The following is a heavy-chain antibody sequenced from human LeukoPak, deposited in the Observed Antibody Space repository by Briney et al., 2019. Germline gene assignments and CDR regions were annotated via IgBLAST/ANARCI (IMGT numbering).Heavy chain of an antibody. D-gene: IGHD6-19*01. J-gene: IGHJ4*02. CDR3: AKDGSGWYYWLDN. V-gene: IGHV3-21*01. Sequence: GGSLRLSCAASGFTFSSYSMSWVRQAPGKGLEWVSSISSSSSYIYYADSVKGRFTISRDNAKNSLYLQMNSLRAEDTAVYYCAKDGSGWYYWLDNWGQGTLVTVSS. CDR2: ISSSSSYI. CDR1: GFTFSSYS.